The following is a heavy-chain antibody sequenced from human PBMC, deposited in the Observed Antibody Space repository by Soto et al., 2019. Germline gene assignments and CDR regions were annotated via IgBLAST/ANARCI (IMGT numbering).Heavy chain of an antibody. D-gene: IGHD2-8*02. CDR3: ARDKITGLFDY. CDR1: GGSFSGYY. CDR2: INHSGST. J-gene: IGHJ4*02. V-gene: IGHV4-34*01. Sequence: QVQLQQWGAGLLKPSETLSLTCAVYGGSFSGYYWTWIRQPPGTGLEWIGEINHSGSTNYNPSLKGRVTISVDTSTTQFSLKLTSVTAADTTVYYCARDKITGLFDYWGQGTLVTVSS.